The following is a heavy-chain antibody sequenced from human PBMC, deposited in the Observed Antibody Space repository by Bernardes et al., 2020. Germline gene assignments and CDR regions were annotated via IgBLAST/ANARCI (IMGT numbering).Heavy chain of an antibody. V-gene: IGHV7-4-1*02. J-gene: IGHJ5*01. Sequence: ASVKVSCKASGYAFTQYAINRVRQAPGQGLEWIGWINALTGNSDYAPDFSGRFVFSLDTSVSTAYLEISSLTAGDSAVYYCARYSTTGLTSDSWGQGTRGTVSS. CDR2: INALTGNS. CDR3: ARYSTTGLTSDS. D-gene: IGHD1-1*01. CDR1: GYAFTQYA.